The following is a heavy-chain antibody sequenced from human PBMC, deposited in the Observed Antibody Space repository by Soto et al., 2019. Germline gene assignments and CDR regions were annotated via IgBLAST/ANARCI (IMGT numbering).Heavy chain of an antibody. J-gene: IGHJ4*02. CDR2: ISYDGTNK. D-gene: IGHD7-27*01. CDR1: GFSFSISP. CDR3: ARDPKTSGGQHWAFNYFDS. V-gene: IGHV3-30-3*01. Sequence: GGSLRLSCAASGFSFSISPMHWVRQAPGKGPEWVALISYDGTNKFYADSVEGRFTISRDSSKSTLYLQVDSLRPEDAAVYYCARDPKTSGGQHWAFNYFDSWGQGTLVTVSS.